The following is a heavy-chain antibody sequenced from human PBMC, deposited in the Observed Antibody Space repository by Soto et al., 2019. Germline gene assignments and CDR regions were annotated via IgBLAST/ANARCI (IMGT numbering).Heavy chain of an antibody. CDR3: AKGYLTTNEYYFDY. D-gene: IGHD1-1*01. J-gene: IGHJ4*02. Sequence: ASVNVSCKASGGTFSSYAISWVRRAPGQGLEWMGVIIPIFVTTIYAQKFQGRVTMTEDTPTDTAYLELSSLTSQATAVHYCAKGYLTTNEYYFDYWGQGTLVTVSS. V-gene: IGHV1-69*06. CDR2: IIPIFVTT. CDR1: GGTFSSYA.